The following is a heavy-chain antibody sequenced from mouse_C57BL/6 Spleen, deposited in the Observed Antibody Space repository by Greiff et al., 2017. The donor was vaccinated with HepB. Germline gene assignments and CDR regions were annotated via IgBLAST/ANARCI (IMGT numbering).Heavy chain of an antibody. CDR2: IYPSDSET. CDR3: ARDYDYAMDY. Sequence: QVQLQQPGAELVRPGSSVKLSCKASGYTFTRYWMGWVEQRPGQGLEWVGNIYPSDSETHYNQKFKDKATFTVDKSSSTAYMQLSSLTSEDSAVYYCARDYDYAMDYWGQGTSVTVSS. CDR1: GYTFTRYW. J-gene: IGHJ4*01. D-gene: IGHD1-1*01. V-gene: IGHV1-61*01.